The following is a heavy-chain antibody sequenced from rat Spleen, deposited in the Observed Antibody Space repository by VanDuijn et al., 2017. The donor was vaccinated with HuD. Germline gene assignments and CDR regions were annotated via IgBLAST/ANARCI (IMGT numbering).Heavy chain of an antibody. CDR2: INAGSGST. CDR1: GYTFTSYY. J-gene: IGHJ3*01. V-gene: IGHV1-43*01. Sequence: QVQLQQSGAELAKPGSSVKISCKASGYTFTSYYVSWIKQTTGQGLEYIGYINAGSGSTNYNEKFKGKATLTVDKSSSTAFMQFSGLTPDDSAVYYCARLGLLGIAYWGQGSLVTVSS. D-gene: IGHD5-1*01. CDR3: ARLGLLGIAY.